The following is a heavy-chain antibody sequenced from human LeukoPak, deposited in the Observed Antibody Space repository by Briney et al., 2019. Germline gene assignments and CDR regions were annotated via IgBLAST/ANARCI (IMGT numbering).Heavy chain of an antibody. J-gene: IGHJ4*02. V-gene: IGHV4-59*01. Sequence: SETLSLTCLVSGASFSSSHWNWIRQLPGKGLEWIGCLSYTGKTDYNPSLTSRVTISLGTSKNQVSLKLKSLTAADTAVYYCSEGYFEPFDHWGQGISVTVSS. D-gene: IGHD5-24*01. CDR1: GASFSSSH. CDR2: LSYTGKT. CDR3: SEGYFEPFDH.